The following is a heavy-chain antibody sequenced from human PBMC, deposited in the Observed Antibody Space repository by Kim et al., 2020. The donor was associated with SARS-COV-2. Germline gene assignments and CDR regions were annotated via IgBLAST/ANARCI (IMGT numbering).Heavy chain of an antibody. J-gene: IGHJ6*04. V-gene: IGHV4-4*07. CDR3: ARAFSYYYVSSGYYYYYYGMDV. CDR2: IYTSGST. D-gene: IGHD3-22*01. CDR1: GGSISSYY. Sequence: SETLSLTCTVSGGSISSYYWSWIRQPAGKGLEWIGRIYTSGSTNYNPSLKSRVTMSVDTSKNQFSLKLSSVTAADTAVYYCARAFSYYYVSSGYYYYYYGMDVWGKGTTVTVSS.